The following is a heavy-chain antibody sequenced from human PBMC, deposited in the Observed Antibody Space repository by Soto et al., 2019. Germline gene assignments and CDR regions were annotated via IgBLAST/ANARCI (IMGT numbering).Heavy chain of an antibody. CDR3: ARDEYHYGSGSSYSTPDD. CDR1: GYTFTNHY. J-gene: IGHJ4*02. Sequence: QVQLEQSGAEVKKPGASVKVSCKASGYTFTNHYIHWVRQGPGQGPEWMGTINPSGGKTDYAQKFKGRVTLTSDTPTSTVYMELRSLRSEDTAIYYCARDEYHYGSGSSYSTPDDWGQGTLVTVSS. V-gene: IGHV1-46*01. CDR2: INPSGGKT. D-gene: IGHD3-10*01.